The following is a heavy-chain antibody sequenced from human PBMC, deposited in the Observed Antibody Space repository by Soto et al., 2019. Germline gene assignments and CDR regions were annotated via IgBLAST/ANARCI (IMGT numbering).Heavy chain of an antibody. V-gene: IGHV3-30*18. CDR1: GFTFSSYG. J-gene: IGHJ6*02. CDR3: AKQGIFGVVINPFYYYGMDV. Sequence: GGSLRLSCAASGFTFSSYGMHWVRQAPGKGLEWVAVISYDGSNKYYADSVKGRFTISRDNSKNTLYLQMNSLRAEDTAVYYCAKQGIFGVVINPFYYYGMDVWGQGTTVTVSS. CDR2: ISYDGSNK. D-gene: IGHD3-3*01.